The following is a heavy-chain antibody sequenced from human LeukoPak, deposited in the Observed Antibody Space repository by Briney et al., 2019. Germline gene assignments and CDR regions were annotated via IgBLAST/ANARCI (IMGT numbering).Heavy chain of an antibody. V-gene: IGHV1-2*02. CDR3: ARDQGNGDFWSGYYYY. J-gene: IGHJ4*02. CDR1: GYTFTGYY. D-gene: IGHD3-3*01. Sequence: ASVKVSCKASGYTFTGYYMHWVRQAPGQGLEWMGWINPNSGGTNYAQKFQGRVTMTRDTSISTAYMELSRLRSDDTAVYYCARDQGNGDFWSGYYYYWGQGTLVTVSS. CDR2: INPNSGGT.